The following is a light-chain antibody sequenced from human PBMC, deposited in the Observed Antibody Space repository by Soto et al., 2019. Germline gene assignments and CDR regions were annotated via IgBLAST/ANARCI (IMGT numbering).Light chain of an antibody. J-gene: IGKJ1*01. CDR3: QQYNLYWT. CDR2: GAS. V-gene: IGKV1-5*01. CDR1: QSISSY. Sequence: DIQMTQSPSSLSASVGDRVTITCRASQSISSYLNWYQRKPGKAPKLLIYGASSLESGVPSRFSGSGSGTEFSLTINSLQPDDFATYYCQQYNLYWTFGQGTKVDIK.